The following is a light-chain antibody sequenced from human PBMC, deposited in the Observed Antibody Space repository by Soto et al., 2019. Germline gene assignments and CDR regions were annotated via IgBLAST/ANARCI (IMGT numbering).Light chain of an antibody. CDR2: YDS. V-gene: IGLV3-21*04. Sequence: SYELTQPPSVSVAPGKTARITCGGNNIGSKSVHWYQQKPGQAPVLVIYYDSDRPSGIPERFSGSNSGNTATLTISRVEAGDEADYYCQVWDSSNERVVFGGGTKLTVL. J-gene: IGLJ2*01. CDR1: NIGSKS. CDR3: QVWDSSNERVV.